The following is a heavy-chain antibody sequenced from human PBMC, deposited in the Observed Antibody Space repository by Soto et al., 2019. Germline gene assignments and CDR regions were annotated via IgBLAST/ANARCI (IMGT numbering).Heavy chain of an antibody. V-gene: IGHV3-30-3*01. CDR3: ARSTIRYYYGMDV. CDR1: GFTFSSYA. J-gene: IGHJ6*02. CDR2: ISYDGSNK. Sequence: GGSLRLSCAAFGFTFSSYAMHWVRQAPGKGLEWVAVISYDGSNKYYADSVKGRFTIPRDNSKNTLYLQMNSLRAEDTAVYYCARSTIRYYYGMDVWGQGTTVTVSS. D-gene: IGHD2-2*01.